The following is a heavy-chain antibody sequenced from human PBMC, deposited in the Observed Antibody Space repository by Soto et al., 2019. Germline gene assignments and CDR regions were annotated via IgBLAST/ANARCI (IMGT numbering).Heavy chain of an antibody. CDR1: GFTFSTYG. V-gene: IGHV3-30*03. D-gene: IGHD3-16*01. CDR3: ARFTVRGGDYYGMDV. CDR2: VSPDGNNK. Sequence: PGGSLRLSCAASGFTFSTYGMHWVRQAPGKGLEWVAAVSPDGNNKYYDDSVKGRFTISRDNSKNTLFLQMNSLRAEDTALYYCARFTVRGGDYYGMDVWGQGTTVTVSS. J-gene: IGHJ6*02.